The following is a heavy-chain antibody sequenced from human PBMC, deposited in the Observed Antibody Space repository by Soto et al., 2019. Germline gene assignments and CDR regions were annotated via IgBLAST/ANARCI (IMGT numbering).Heavy chain of an antibody. D-gene: IGHD3-10*01. V-gene: IGHV1-8*01. CDR1: GYTFTSYD. Sequence: GASVKISCKTSGYTFTSYDINWVRQATEQGLEWMGWMNPNSGNTGYAQKFQGRVTMTRNTSISTAYMELSSLRSEDTAVYYCARARDYYGSGSYYRVLDFDYWGKGTLVTVSS. CDR2: MNPNSGNT. J-gene: IGHJ4*02. CDR3: ARARDYYGSGSYYRVLDFDY.